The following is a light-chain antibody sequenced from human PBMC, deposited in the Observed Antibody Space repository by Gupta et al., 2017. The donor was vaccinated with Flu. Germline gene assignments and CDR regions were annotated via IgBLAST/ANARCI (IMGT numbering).Light chain of an antibody. J-gene: IGKJ1*01. V-gene: IGKV1-6*01. CDR1: EGIRHD. CDR3: GQRYNYPWT. Sequence: PSSLSASVGDRVTITCRASEGIRHDLGWYQQKPGRAPKLLIYRATSLQGGVSSRFSGSGFDTDFTLTITSLQPEDSATYYCGQRYNYPWTFGQGTKVEIK. CDR2: RAT.